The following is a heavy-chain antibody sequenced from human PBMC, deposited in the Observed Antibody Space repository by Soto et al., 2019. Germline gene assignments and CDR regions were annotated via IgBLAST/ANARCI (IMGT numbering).Heavy chain of an antibody. D-gene: IGHD6-13*01. Sequence: ETLSLTWSGSVSSISNFNWNWVRQPAGKGPEWVGRLNIAGTINYNPSLKSRITMSMDTSKNQISLHLRSVTAADTAIYYCARDRGEYTSSWFWYFSHWGHGTLVTVSS. CDR3: ARDRGEYTSSWFWYFSH. J-gene: IGHJ2*01. CDR1: VSSISNFN. CDR2: LNIAGTI. V-gene: IGHV4-4*07.